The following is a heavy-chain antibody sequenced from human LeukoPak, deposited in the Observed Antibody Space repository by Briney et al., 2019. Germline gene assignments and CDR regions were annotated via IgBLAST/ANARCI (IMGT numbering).Heavy chain of an antibody. Sequence: GASVKASCKASGGTFSSYAISWVRQAPGQGLEWMEWISAYNGNTNYAQKLQGRVTMATDTSTSTAYMELRSLRSDDTAVYYCARDWGDSSSLPGYWGQGTLVTVSS. CDR1: GGTFSSYA. J-gene: IGHJ4*02. D-gene: IGHD3-22*01. CDR3: ARDWGDSSSLPGY. V-gene: IGHV1-18*01. CDR2: ISAYNGNT.